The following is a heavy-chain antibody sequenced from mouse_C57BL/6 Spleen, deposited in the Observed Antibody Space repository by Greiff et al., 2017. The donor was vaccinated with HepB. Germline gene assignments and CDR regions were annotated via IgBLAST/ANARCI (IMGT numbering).Heavy chain of an antibody. CDR2: INPGSGGT. CDR1: GYAFTNYL. CDR3: AREGGVTTFDY. Sequence: QVQLQQSGAELVRPGTSVKVSCKASGYAFTNYLIEWVKQRPGQGLEWIGVINPGSGGTNYNEKFKGKATLTADKSSSTAYMQLSSLTSEDSAVYFCAREGGVTTFDYWGQGTTLTVSS. J-gene: IGHJ2*01. D-gene: IGHD2-2*01. V-gene: IGHV1-54*01.